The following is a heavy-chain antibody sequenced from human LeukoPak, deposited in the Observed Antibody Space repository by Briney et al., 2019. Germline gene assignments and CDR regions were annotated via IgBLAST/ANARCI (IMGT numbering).Heavy chain of an antibody. CDR2: IYYSGST. CDR1: GGSISSYY. J-gene: IGHJ4*02. CDR3: ARSGYSSSWYVGYFDY. Sequence: PSETLSLTCTVSGGSISSYYWSWIRQPPGKGLEWIGYIYYSGSTNYDPSLKSRVTISVDTSKNQFSLKLSSVTAADAAVYYCARSGYSSSWYVGYFDYWGQGTLVTVSS. D-gene: IGHD6-13*01. V-gene: IGHV4-59*08.